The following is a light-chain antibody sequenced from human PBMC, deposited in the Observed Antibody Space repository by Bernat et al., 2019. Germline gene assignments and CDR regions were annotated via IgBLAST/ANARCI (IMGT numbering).Light chain of an antibody. V-gene: IGKV3-11*01. CDR2: DAP. Sequence: EIVLTQFPVTLSLSPGERVTLSCRASQSVGSCLGWYQQKPCQALRLLIYDAPTRAAGIPARFSGSGSGADFTLTISSVDPEDVAVYYCQQRRSWPLTFGGGTKVAIK. CDR3: QQRRSWPLT. J-gene: IGKJ4*01. CDR1: QSVGSC.